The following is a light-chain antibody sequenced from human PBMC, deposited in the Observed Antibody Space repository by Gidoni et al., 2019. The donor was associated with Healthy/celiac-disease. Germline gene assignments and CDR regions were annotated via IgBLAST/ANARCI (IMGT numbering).Light chain of an antibody. Sequence: QSALTQPRSLSASPGQSVTISCTGTSSDVGGYNYVSLYQHHPGKAPKVMIYDVSKRPSGVPDRFSGSKSGNTASLTISGLQAEDEADYYCCSYAGSPWVFGGGTKLTV. V-gene: IGLV2-11*01. CDR3: CSYAGSPWV. J-gene: IGLJ3*02. CDR2: DVS. CDR1: SSDVGGYNY.